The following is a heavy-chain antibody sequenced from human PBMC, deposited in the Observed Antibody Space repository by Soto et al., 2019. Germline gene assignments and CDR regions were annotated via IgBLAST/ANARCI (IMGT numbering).Heavy chain of an antibody. D-gene: IGHD7-27*01. CDR2: INSNGSST. CDR1: GFTFSNYC. CDR3: SRVAGPSGH. J-gene: IGHJ4*02. Sequence: GGSLRLSCAASGFTFSNYCMRWVRQAPGKGLVWVSRINSNGSSTNYADFVKGRFTISRDNAKNTLYLQMSRLRVEDAAVYYCSRVAGPSGHWGQGTLVTVYS. V-gene: IGHV3-74*01.